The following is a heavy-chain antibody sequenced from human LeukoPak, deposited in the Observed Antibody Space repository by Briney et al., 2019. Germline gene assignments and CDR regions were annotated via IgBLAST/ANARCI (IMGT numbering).Heavy chain of an antibody. D-gene: IGHD3-22*01. CDR3: ARVLPTYYYESSGYYDY. Sequence: GGSLRLSCAASGFTFSNYWMHWVRQAPGKGLMWVSRINYDGSSTSYADSVKGRFTISRDNSKNMLYLQMGSLRAEDMAVYYCARVLPTYYYESSGYYDYWGQGTLVTVSS. CDR1: GFTFSNYW. V-gene: IGHV3-74*01. CDR2: INYDGSST. J-gene: IGHJ4*02.